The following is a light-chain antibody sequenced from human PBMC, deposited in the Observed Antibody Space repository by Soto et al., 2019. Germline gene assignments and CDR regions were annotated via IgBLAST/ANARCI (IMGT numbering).Light chain of an antibody. Sequence: DIQMTQSPSTLSASVGDRVTITCRASQSISSWLAWYQQKPGKAPKLLIYKASSLESGVPSRFSGSGSGTEFTLTIRSLQPDDFALYDCQQYNGTFGEGTKVEIK. J-gene: IGKJ1*01. CDR2: KAS. V-gene: IGKV1-5*03. CDR1: QSISSW. CDR3: QQYNGT.